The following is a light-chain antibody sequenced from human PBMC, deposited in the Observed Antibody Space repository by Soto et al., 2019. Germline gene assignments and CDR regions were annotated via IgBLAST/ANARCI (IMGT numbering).Light chain of an antibody. CDR1: QSVSSN. J-gene: IGKJ4*01. Sequence: ILLTQSPATLSLSPGEGATLSCRASQSVSSNLAWYQQKPGQAPRLLIYGASTRATGIPARFSGSGSGTEFTLTISSLQSEDFAVYYCQQYNNWPPVFGGGTKVDIK. V-gene: IGKV3D-15*01. CDR2: GAS. CDR3: QQYNNWPPV.